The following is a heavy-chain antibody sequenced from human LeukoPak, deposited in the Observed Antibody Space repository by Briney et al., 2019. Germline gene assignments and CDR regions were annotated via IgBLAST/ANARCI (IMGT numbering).Heavy chain of an antibody. CDR3: ARDHDFGPDY. J-gene: IGHJ4*02. Sequence: ASVKVSCKASGYTFTGHYFHWLRQAPGQGLEWKGWIKPDTGATTFAQKFHGRLTMTTDTSISTGYMELRSLTSDDTAMYYCARDHDFGPDYWGQGTLVTVS. D-gene: IGHD4/OR15-4a*01. CDR2: IKPDTGAT. CDR1: GYTFTGHY. V-gene: IGHV1-2*02.